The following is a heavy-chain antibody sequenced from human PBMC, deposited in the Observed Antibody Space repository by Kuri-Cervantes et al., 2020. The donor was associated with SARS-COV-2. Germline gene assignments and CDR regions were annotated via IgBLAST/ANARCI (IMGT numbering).Heavy chain of an antibody. Sequence: SETLSLTCTVSGGSLSSSNFYWGWIRQPPGKGLEWIGSIYYSGSTYYNPSLKSRVTISVDTSKNQFSLKLSSVTAADTAVYYCARDRDGDNENDYWGQGTLVTVSS. CDR2: IYYSGST. D-gene: IGHD4/OR15-4a*01. CDR1: GGSLSSSNFY. J-gene: IGHJ4*02. V-gene: IGHV4-39*07. CDR3: ARDRDGDNENDY.